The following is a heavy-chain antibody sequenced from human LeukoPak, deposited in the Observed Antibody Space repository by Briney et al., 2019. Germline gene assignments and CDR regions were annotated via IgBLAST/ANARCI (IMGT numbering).Heavy chain of an antibody. CDR3: ARGKRVLRYFDWLSAFDY. CDR2: INHSGST. CDR1: GGSFSGYY. J-gene: IGHJ4*02. V-gene: IGHV4-34*01. Sequence: PSETLSLPCAVYGGSFSGYYWSWIRQPPGKGLEWIGEINHSGSTNYNPSLKSRVTISVDTSKNQFSLKLSSVTAADTAVYYCARGKRVLRYFDWLSAFDYWGQGTLVTVSS. D-gene: IGHD3-9*01.